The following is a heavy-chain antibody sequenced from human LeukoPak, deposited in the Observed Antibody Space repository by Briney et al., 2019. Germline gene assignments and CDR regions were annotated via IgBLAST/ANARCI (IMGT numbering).Heavy chain of an antibody. D-gene: IGHD6-13*01. CDR3: ARGPPYSSSWYLIDY. J-gene: IGHJ4*02. Sequence: GGSLRLSCAVSGFTFTSSWMHWVRQAPGRGLVWVSRINGDGTDIFYADSVKGRFTISRDNSKNTLYLQMNSLRAEDTAVYYCARGPPYSSSWYLIDYWGQETLVTVSS. V-gene: IGHV3-74*01. CDR1: GFTFTSSW. CDR2: INGDGTDI.